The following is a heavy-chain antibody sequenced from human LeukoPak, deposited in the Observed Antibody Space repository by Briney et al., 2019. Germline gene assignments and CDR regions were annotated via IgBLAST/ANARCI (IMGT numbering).Heavy chain of an antibody. D-gene: IGHD1-26*01. CDR3: ARGWGPSGSYDY. Sequence: ASVKVSCKASGYTFTGYYMHWVRQAPGQGLEWMGRINPNSGGTNYAQKFQGRVTMTRDTSTSTVYMELSSLRSEDTAVYYCARGWGPSGSYDYWGQGTPVTVSS. CDR2: INPNSGGT. CDR1: GYTFTGYY. J-gene: IGHJ4*02. V-gene: IGHV1-2*06.